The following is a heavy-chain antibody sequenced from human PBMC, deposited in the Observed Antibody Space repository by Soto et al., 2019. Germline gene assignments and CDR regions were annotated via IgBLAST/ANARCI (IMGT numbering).Heavy chain of an antibody. J-gene: IGHJ6*02. CDR2: VIPIFGTA. CDR3: AGGGIAVAASYYYYGMDV. V-gene: IGHV1-69*12. CDR1: GGTFSSYA. Sequence: QVQLVQSGAEVKKPGSSVKVSCKASGGTFSSYAISWVRQAPGQGLEWMGGVIPIFGTANYAQKFQGRVTITADESTSTAYMELSSLRSEDTAVYYCAGGGIAVAASYYYYGMDVWGQGTTSPSP. D-gene: IGHD6-19*01.